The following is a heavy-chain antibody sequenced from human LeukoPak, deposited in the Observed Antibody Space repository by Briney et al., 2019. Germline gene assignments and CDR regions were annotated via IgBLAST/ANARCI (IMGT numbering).Heavy chain of an antibody. CDR1: GGSISTYY. Sequence: SETLSLTCTVSGGSISTYYWSWIRQPPGKGLEWIGYIYSSGSTNYNPSLKSQVTISVDTSKNQFSLKLSSVTAADTALYYCARGGPRGYSYGQFDPWGQGTLVTVSS. CDR3: ARGGPRGYSYGQFDP. D-gene: IGHD5-18*01. J-gene: IGHJ5*02. CDR2: IYSSGST. V-gene: IGHV4-59*01.